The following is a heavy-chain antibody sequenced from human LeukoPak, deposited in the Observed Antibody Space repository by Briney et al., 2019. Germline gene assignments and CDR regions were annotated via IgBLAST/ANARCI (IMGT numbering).Heavy chain of an antibody. CDR2: NIPIFGTA. D-gene: IGHD6-6*01. Sequence: GSSVKVSCTASGGTFSSYAISWVRQAPGQGLEWMGGNIPIFGTANYAQKFQGRVAITTDESTSTAYMELSSLRSEDTAVYYCARGGVHSSSAEPFDYWGQGTLVTVSS. V-gene: IGHV1-69*05. CDR3: ARGGVHSSSAEPFDY. CDR1: GGTFSSYA. J-gene: IGHJ4*02.